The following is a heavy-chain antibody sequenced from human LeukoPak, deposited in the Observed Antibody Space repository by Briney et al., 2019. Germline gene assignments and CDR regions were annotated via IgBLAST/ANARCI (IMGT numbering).Heavy chain of an antibody. CDR1: GYPFSTYD. Sequence: ASVKVSCKASGYPFSTYDINWVRQATGQGLEWMGWVNPKSGNTAYAQKFQGRVTMTRNASINTIYMELSSLRSEDTAVYYCASPVGATGGGDYWGQGTLVTVSS. D-gene: IGHD1-26*01. CDR3: ASPVGATGGGDY. V-gene: IGHV1-8*01. J-gene: IGHJ4*02. CDR2: VNPKSGNT.